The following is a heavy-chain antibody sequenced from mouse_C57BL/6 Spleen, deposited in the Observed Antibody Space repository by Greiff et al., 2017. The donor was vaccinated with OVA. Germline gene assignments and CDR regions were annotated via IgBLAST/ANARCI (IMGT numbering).Heavy chain of an antibody. CDR1: GYTFTDYY. Sequence: VKLQESGPELVKPGASVKISCKASGYTFTDYYINWVKQRPGQGLEWIGWIFPGSGSTYYNEKFKGKATLTVDKSSSTAYMLLSSLTSEDAAVYFSESYYSKEAWFAYWGQGTLVTVSA. CDR3: ESYYSKEAWFAY. D-gene: IGHD2-5*01. CDR2: IFPGSGST. J-gene: IGHJ3*01. V-gene: IGHV1-75*01.